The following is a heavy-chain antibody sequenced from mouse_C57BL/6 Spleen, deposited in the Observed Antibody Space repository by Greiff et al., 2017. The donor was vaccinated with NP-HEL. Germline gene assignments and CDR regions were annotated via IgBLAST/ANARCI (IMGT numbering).Heavy chain of an antibody. D-gene: IGHD2-3*01. CDR3: ARRGVYDGYYVDY. V-gene: IGHV1-59*01. Sequence: VQRVESGAELVRPGTSVKLSCKASGYTFTSYWMHWVKQRPGQGLEWIGVIDPSDSYTNYNQKFKGKATLTVDKSSSTAYMQLSSLTSEDSAVYYCARRGVYDGYYVDYWGQGTTLTVSS. CDR2: IDPSDSYT. J-gene: IGHJ2*01. CDR1: GYTFTSYW.